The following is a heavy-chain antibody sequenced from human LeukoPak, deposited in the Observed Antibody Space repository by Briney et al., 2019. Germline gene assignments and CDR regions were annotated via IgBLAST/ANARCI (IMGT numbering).Heavy chain of an antibody. CDR2: IYHSGST. CDR3: ARELKNYFDY. Sequence: PSETLSLTCTVSGYSISSGYYWGRIRQPPGKGLEWIGSIYHSGSTYYNPSLKSRVTISVDTSKNQFSLKLSSVTAADTAVYYCARELKNYFDYWGQGTLVTVSS. V-gene: IGHV4-38-2*02. CDR1: GYSISSGYY. J-gene: IGHJ4*02.